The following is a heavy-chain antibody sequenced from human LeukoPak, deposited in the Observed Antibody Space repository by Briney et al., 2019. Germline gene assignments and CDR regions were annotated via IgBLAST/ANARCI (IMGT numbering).Heavy chain of an antibody. V-gene: IGHV3-9*02. Sequence: GRSLRLSCAASGFTSDDYAMHWVRQAPGKGLEWVSGISWNSGSIGYADSVKGRFTISRDNAKNSLYLQMNSLRAEDMALYYCAKDRYSYGTHYFDYWGQGTLVTVSS. D-gene: IGHD5-18*01. CDR2: ISWNSGSI. CDR1: GFTSDDYA. CDR3: AKDRYSYGTHYFDY. J-gene: IGHJ4*02.